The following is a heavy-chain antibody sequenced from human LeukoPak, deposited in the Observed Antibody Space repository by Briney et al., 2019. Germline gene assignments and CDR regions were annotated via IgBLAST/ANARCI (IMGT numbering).Heavy chain of an antibody. J-gene: IGHJ4*02. CDR1: GFTFSRHW. CDR3: TRLAGGESDY. Sequence: GGSLRLSCAASGFTFSRHWMTWVRQAPGKGLEWVANIKHDGSEKNYVDSVKGRFTISRDNAKNSLYLQINSLRAEDTAVYYCTRLAGGESDYWGQGTLVTVSS. CDR2: IKHDGSEK. V-gene: IGHV3-7*03. D-gene: IGHD4-17*01.